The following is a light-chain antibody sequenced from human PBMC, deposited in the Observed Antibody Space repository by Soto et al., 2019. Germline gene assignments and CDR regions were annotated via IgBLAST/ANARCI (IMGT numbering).Light chain of an antibody. CDR1: QAIHSY. CDR2: ATS. J-gene: IGKJ5*01. Sequence: DIQMTQSPSSLSASVGDRVTITVRASQAIHSYLNWYQQKPGKAPNLLIFATSTLQSGVPSRFSGSGSGTDFTLTISSLQPEDVATYFCQKYNSALTFGQGTRLEI. CDR3: QKYNSALT. V-gene: IGKV1-39*01.